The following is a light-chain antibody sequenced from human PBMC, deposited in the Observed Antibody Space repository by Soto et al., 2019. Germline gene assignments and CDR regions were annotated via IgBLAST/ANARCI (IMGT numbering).Light chain of an antibody. CDR1: QGISNY. Sequence: DIQMTQSPPSLSASVGDRVTITCRASQGISNYLAWYQQKPGKVPKLLIYAASTLQSGVPSRFSGSGSGTDFTLTITSLQPDDVATYYCQKYKSAPFTFGPGTKVDIK. CDR3: QKYKSAPFT. CDR2: AAS. J-gene: IGKJ3*01. V-gene: IGKV1-27*01.